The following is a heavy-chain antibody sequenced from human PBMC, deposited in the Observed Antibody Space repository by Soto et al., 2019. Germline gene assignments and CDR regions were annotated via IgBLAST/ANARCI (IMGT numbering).Heavy chain of an antibody. CDR1: GFSFSKYG. Sequence: GGSLRLSCGASGFSFSKYGMHWVRQAPGEGLEWLSLISHDGSEKWYAESVKGRFTISRDNSKNTLFLQMNSLRADDTAVYYCAKDQASGQGSFDSWGQGTLVTVSS. J-gene: IGHJ4*02. CDR2: ISHDGSEK. CDR3: AKDQASGQGSFDS. V-gene: IGHV3-30*18.